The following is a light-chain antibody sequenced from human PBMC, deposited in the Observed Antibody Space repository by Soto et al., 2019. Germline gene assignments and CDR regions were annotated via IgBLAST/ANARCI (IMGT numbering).Light chain of an antibody. CDR3: QHYVERSPIT. CDR2: GAS. CDR1: QSVRSTS. V-gene: IGKV3-20*01. Sequence: VLTQSPGTLSLSPGERATLSCRSSQSVRSTSLVWYQQKPAQAPRLLIYGASSRATGIPDRFSGGGSGTDFTLTISSLQSEDFALYYCQHYVERSPITFGQGTRLEIK. J-gene: IGKJ5*01.